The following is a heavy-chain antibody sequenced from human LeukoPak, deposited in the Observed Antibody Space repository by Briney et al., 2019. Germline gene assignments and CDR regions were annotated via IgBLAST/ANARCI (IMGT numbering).Heavy chain of an antibody. D-gene: IGHD3-22*01. CDR2: IYSGGST. V-gene: IGHV3-53*01. CDR3: ATEIYYYDSSGYYHYYFDY. CDR1: GFTVSSNY. J-gene: IGHJ4*02. Sequence: GGSLRLSCAASGFTVSSNYMSWVRQAPGKGLEWVSVIYSGGSTYYADSMKGRFTISRDNSKNTLYLQMNSLRAEDTAVYYCATEIYYYDSSGYYHYYFDYWGQGTLVTVSS.